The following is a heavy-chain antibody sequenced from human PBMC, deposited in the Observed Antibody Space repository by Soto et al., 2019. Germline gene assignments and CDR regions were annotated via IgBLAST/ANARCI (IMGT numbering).Heavy chain of an antibody. V-gene: IGHV4-59*08. CDR2: IYYSGST. CDR3: ARTRYCSSTSCYAPGAHYYYYYYMDV. D-gene: IGHD2-2*01. J-gene: IGHJ6*03. Sequence: PSETLSLTCTVSGGSISSYYWSWIRQPPGKGLEWIGYIYYSGSTNDNPSLKSRVTISVDTSKNQFSLKLSSVTAADTAVYYCARTRYCSSTSCYAPGAHYYYYYYMDVWGKGTTVTVSS. CDR1: GGSISSYY.